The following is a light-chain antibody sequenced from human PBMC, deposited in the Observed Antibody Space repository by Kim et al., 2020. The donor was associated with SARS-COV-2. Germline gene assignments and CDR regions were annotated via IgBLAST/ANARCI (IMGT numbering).Light chain of an antibody. V-gene: IGKV3-20*01. CDR3: LQFGNSPWT. Sequence: SPGERATRSCRASQSVGANYLAWYQQKPGQSPRLLIHGASTRATGIPDRFSGSGSGTDFSLTISRLEPEDFAVYWCLQFGNSPWTFGQGTKVDIK. CDR2: GAS. CDR1: QSVGANY. J-gene: IGKJ1*01.